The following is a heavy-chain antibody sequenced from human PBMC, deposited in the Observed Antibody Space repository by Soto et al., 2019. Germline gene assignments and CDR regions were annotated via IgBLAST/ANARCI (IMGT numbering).Heavy chain of an antibody. Sequence: SVKVSCKASGGTFSSYAISWVRQAPGQGLEWMGGIIPIFGTANYAQKFQGRVTITADESTSTAYMVLSSLRSEDTAVYYCATGLVGATEVWFDPWGQGTPVTVSS. D-gene: IGHD1-26*01. CDR1: GGTFSSYA. CDR2: IIPIFGTA. V-gene: IGHV1-69*13. CDR3: ATGLVGATEVWFDP. J-gene: IGHJ5*02.